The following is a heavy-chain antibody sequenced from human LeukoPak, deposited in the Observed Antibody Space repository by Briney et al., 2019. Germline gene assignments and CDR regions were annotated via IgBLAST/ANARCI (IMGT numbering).Heavy chain of an antibody. CDR2: ISAYNGNT. J-gene: IGHJ4*02. CDR1: GYTFTRYG. CDR3: ARDYTAMVAGY. Sequence: ASVKVSCKASGYTFTRYGISWVRQAPGHGLEWMGWISAYNGNTNYAQKLQGRVTMTTDTSTSTAYMELRSLRSDDTAVYYCARDYTAMVAGYWGQGTLVTVSS. D-gene: IGHD5-18*01. V-gene: IGHV1-18*01.